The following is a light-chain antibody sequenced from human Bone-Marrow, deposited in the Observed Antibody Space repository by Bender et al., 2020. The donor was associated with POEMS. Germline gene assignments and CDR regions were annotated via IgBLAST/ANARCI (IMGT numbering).Light chain of an antibody. CDR2: DVN. V-gene: IGLV2-14*01. J-gene: IGLJ2*01. CDR1: SSDVGGYNF. CDR3: SSYTNTNTYVL. Sequence: QSALTQPASVSASPGQSITISCSGTSSDVGGYNFVSWYQQYPGKAPKLMIYDVNNRPSGVSNRFTGSKSGNTASLTISGLQAEDEADYYCSSYTNTNTYVLLGGGTKVTVL.